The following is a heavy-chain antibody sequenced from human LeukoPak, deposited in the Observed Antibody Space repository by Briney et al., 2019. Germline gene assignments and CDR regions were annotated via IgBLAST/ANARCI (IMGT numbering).Heavy chain of an antibody. CDR1: GGSINFYY. CDR2: IYSPGST. V-gene: IGHV4-4*07. Sequence: SETLSLTCTVSGGSINFYYWSWIRQPAGKRLEWIGRIYSPGSTNYSPSLKSRVTMSVDKSKNQFSLNLSSVTAADTAVYYCARGIADPYSFDSWGQGTLVTVSS. CDR3: ARGIADPYSFDS. J-gene: IGHJ4*02. D-gene: IGHD6-13*01.